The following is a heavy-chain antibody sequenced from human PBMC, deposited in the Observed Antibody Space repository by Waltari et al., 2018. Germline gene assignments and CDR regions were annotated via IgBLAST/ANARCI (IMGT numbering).Heavy chain of an antibody. CDR1: GYTFTGYY. CDR3: ARAGGCSSTSCLTPYDY. CDR2: INPNSGGT. J-gene: IGHJ4*02. D-gene: IGHD2-2*01. V-gene: IGHV1-2*02. Sequence: QVQLVQSGAEVKKPGASVKVSCKASGYTFTGYYMHWVRQAPGQGLEWMGWINPNSGGTNYAQKFQGRVPMTRDTSISKAYMELSRRRSDDTAVYYCARAGGCSSTSCLTPYDYWGQGTLVTVSS.